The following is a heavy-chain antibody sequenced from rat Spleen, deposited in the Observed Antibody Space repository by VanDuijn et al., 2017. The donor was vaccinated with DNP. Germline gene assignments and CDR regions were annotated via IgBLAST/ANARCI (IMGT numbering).Heavy chain of an antibody. J-gene: IGHJ2*01. CDR2: INSAGST. V-gene: IGHV3-3*01. Sequence: EVQLQXXXPGXXEPSQSXXXTXXXTGXXXTSXXXWTXFRKFPGHKLEWMGYINSAGSTNYNPSLKSRISITRDTSKNQFFLQVNSVTTEDMATYYCARYSLRRLWDYWGQGVMVTVSS. CDR1: GXXXTSXXX. D-gene: IGHD1-11*01. CDR3: ARYSLRRLWDY.